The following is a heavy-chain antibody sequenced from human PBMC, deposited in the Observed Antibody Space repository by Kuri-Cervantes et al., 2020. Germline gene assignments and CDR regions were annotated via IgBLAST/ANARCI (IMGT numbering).Heavy chain of an antibody. CDR2: ISYDGSNK. V-gene: IGHV3-30*01. J-gene: IGHJ4*02. CDR3: ARDDEYSSSLLDY. CDR1: GFTFSSYA. D-gene: IGHD6-6*01. Sequence: GESLKISCAASGFTFSSYAMHWVRQAPGKGLEWVAVISYDGSNKYYADSVKGRFTISRDNSKNTLYPQMNSLRAEDTAVYYCARDDEYSSSLLDYWGQGTLVTVSS.